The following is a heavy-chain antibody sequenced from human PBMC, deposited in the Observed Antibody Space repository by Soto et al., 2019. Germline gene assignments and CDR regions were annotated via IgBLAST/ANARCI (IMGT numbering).Heavy chain of an antibody. D-gene: IGHD4-17*01. CDR1: GGSVTNSSYY. CDR2: VYYRGRS. V-gene: IGHV4-39*01. J-gene: IGHJ4*03. Sequence: SETLSLTCTVSGGSVTNSSYYWGWIRQSPGKGLEWIGSVYYRGRSYSNSSVKSRVTISVDTSKNRFSLRLNSVTASDTAVYFCVSQRTTGPTQGYFDCWGRGARVTVSS. CDR3: VSQRTTGPTQGYFDC.